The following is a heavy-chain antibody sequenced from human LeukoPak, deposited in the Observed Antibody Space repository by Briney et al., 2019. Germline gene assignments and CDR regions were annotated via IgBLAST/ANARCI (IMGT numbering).Heavy chain of an antibody. Sequence: GGSLRLSCAASGFTFSTYAMHWVRQAPGKGLEYVSAISSNGGSTYYANSVKGRFTISRDNSKNTLYLHMGSLRAEDMAVYYCARRGSYYGDSVDYWGQGTLVTVSS. CDR3: ARRGSYYGDSVDY. J-gene: IGHJ4*02. D-gene: IGHD1-26*01. CDR2: ISSNGGST. CDR1: GFTFSTYA. V-gene: IGHV3-64*01.